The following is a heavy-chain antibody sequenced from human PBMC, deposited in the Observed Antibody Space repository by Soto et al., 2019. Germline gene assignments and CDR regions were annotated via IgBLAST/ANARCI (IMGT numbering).Heavy chain of an antibody. V-gene: IGHV1-69*12. Sequence: QVQLVQSGAEVKKPGSSVKVSCKASGGTFSSYAISWVRQAPGQGLEWMGGIIPIFGTANYAQKFQGRVTITADESTSTADMELSSLRSEDTAVYYCAREEVSAYCSGGTCHFDYWGQGTLVTVSS. CDR1: GGTFSSYA. CDR2: IIPIFGTA. D-gene: IGHD2-15*01. CDR3: AREEVSAYCSGGTCHFDY. J-gene: IGHJ4*02.